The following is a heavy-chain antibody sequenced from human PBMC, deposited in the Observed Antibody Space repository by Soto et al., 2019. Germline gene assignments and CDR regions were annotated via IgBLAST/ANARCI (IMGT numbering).Heavy chain of an antibody. CDR2: ISGSGGST. CDR1: GFTFSSYA. J-gene: IGHJ4*02. V-gene: IGHV3-23*01. D-gene: IGHD4-17*01. CDR3: AKDQHGDYNY. Sequence: GGSLRLSCAASGFTFSSYAMSWVRQAPGKGLEWVSAISGSGGSTYYADSVKGRFTIPRDNSKNTLYLQMNSLRVEDTAVYYCAKDQHGDYNYWGQGTLVTVSS.